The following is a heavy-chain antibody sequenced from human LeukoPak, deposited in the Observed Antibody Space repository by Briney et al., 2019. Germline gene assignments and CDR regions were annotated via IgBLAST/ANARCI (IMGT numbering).Heavy chain of an antibody. D-gene: IGHD5-24*01. Sequence: SQTLSLTCAISGDRVSSNSTACNWIRQSPSRGLEWLGRTYYRSKWFNDYAVSVKSRITINPDTSKNQFSLQLNSVTPEDTAVYYCARGGQGDGYSADEAFDFWGQGTMVTVSS. CDR1: GDRVSSNSTA. V-gene: IGHV6-1*01. CDR3: ARGGQGDGYSADEAFDF. J-gene: IGHJ3*01. CDR2: TYYRSKWFN.